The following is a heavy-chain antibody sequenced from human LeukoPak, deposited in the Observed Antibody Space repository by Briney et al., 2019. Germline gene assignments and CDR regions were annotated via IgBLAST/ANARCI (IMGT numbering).Heavy chain of an antibody. CDR2: IYYSGST. V-gene: IGHV4-59*01. CDR3: ARVRMATASYFDY. J-gene: IGHJ4*02. Sequence: SETLSLTCTVSGGSISSYYWSWIRQAPGKGLEWIGYIYYSGSTNYNPSLKSRVTISVDTSKNQFSLKLSSVTAADTAVYYCARVRMATASYFDYWGQGTLVTVSS. CDR1: GGSISSYY. D-gene: IGHD5-24*01.